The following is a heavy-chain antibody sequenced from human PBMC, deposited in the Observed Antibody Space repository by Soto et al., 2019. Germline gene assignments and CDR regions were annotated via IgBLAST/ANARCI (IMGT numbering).Heavy chain of an antibody. D-gene: IGHD3-10*01. V-gene: IGHV3-33*01. CDR2: IWYDGSNK. Sequence: TGGSLRLSCAASGFTFSSYGMHWVRQAPGKGLEWVAVIWYDGSNKYYADSVKGRFTISRDNSKNTLYLQMNSLRAEDTAVYYCAREGDYDGSASYPRKGRDVGGQGTPVSVS. CDR3: AREGDYDGSASYPRKGRDV. CDR1: GFTFSSYG. J-gene: IGHJ6*02.